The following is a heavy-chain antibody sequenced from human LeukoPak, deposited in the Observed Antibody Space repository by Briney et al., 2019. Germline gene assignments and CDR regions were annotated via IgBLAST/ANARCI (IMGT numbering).Heavy chain of an antibody. CDR1: GFTFSRSA. CDR3: AKDGNYLDSSGFFIPFDR. V-gene: IGHV3-23*01. D-gene: IGHD3-22*01. J-gene: IGHJ4*02. CDR2: ISGNGQQR. Sequence: PGGSLRPSCSASGFTFSRSAMTWVRQLPGKGLEWVSTISGNGQQRYYGDSVKGRFSVSRDNSKNTLYLQIDSLRADDSALYYCAKDGNYLDSSGFFIPFDRWGQGTLVTVSS.